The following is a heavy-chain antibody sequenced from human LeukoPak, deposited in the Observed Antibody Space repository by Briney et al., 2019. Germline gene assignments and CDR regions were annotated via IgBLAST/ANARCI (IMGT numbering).Heavy chain of an antibody. CDR1: GFTFSSYS. CDR2: ISSSSSYI. Sequence: GGSLRPSCAASGFTFSSYSMNWVRQAPGKGLEWVSSISSSSSYIYYADSVMGRFTISRDNAKNTLYLQMNSLRTEDTAVYYCARPETQYSSGLDGFDIWGQGTMVTVSS. CDR3: ARPETQYSSGLDGFDI. V-gene: IGHV3-21*01. D-gene: IGHD6-19*01. J-gene: IGHJ3*02.